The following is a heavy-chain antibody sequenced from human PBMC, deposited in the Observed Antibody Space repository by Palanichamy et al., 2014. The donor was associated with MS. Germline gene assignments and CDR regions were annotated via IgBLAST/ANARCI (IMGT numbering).Heavy chain of an antibody. V-gene: IGHV3-7*03. CDR3: ARAFGPYCGGGSCYLR. CDR1: GFTFSSYW. CDR2: LKQDGSEK. J-gene: IGHJ4*02. D-gene: IGHD2-15*01. Sequence: EVQLVESGGGLVQPGGSLRLSCAASGFTFSSYWMSWVRQAPGKGLEWVANLKQDGSEKYYVDSVKGRFTISRDNAKNSLYLQMNSLRAEDTAVYYCARAFGPYCGGGSCYLRWGQGTLVTVSS.